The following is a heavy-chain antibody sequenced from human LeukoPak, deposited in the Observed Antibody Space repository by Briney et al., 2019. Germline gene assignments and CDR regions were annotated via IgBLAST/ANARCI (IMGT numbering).Heavy chain of an antibody. CDR1: GGSISSYY. J-gene: IGHJ6*03. CDR2: IYYSGIT. Sequence: SETLSLTCTVSGGSISSYYWNWIRQPPGKGLEWIGYIYYSGITNYNPSLKSRVTISVDTSKNQFSLKLSSVTAADTAVYYCANLVAAGVYYYYYMDVWGKGTTVTVSS. CDR3: ANLVAAGVYYYYYMDV. D-gene: IGHD6-13*01. V-gene: IGHV4-59*01.